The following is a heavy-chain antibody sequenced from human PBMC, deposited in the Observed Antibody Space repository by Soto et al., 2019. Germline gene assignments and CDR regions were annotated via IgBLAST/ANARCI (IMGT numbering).Heavy chain of an antibody. CDR2: ISSSSSTI. CDR1: GFTFSSYS. Sequence: GGSLRLSCAASGFTFSSYSMNWVRQAPGKGLEWVSYISSSSSTIYYADSVKGRFTISRDNAKNSLYLQMNSLRAEDTAVYYCARVRVVVVPAATGIASGMDVWGQGTTVTVSS. J-gene: IGHJ6*02. V-gene: IGHV3-48*01. CDR3: ARVRVVVVPAATGIASGMDV. D-gene: IGHD2-2*01.